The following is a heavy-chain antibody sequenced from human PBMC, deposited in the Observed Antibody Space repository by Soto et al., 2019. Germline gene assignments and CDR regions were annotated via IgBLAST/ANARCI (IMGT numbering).Heavy chain of an antibody. CDR3: ARRYQTFGRYYFDY. Sequence: ASVKVSCKASGYAFTSYDINWVRQATGQGLEWMGWMNPNSGNTGYAQKFQGRVAMTRNTSISTAYMELSSLRSEDTAVYYCARRYQTFGRYYFDYWGRGTLVTVSS. CDR1: GYAFTSYD. D-gene: IGHD3-10*01. CDR2: MNPNSGNT. V-gene: IGHV1-8*01. J-gene: IGHJ4*02.